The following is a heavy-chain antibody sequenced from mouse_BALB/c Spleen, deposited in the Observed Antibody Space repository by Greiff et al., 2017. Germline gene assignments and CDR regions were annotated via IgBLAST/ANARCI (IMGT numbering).Heavy chain of an antibody. V-gene: IGHV1-14*01. CDR3: ARGGILDAMDY. CDR1: GYTFNNTV. J-gene: IGHJ4*01. CDR2: INPYNDGT. Sequence: EVKLMQSGPELVKPGASVKMSCKASGYTFNNTVMHWVKQKPGQGLEWIGNINPYNDGTKYNEKFKGKATLTSDKSSSTAYMELSSLTSEDSAVYYCARGGILDAMDYWGQGTSVTVSS.